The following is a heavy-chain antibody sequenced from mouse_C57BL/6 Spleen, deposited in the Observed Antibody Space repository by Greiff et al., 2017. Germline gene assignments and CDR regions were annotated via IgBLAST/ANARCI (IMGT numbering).Heavy chain of an antibody. D-gene: IGHD1-1*01. CDR2: IFPGSGST. CDR1: GYTFTDYY. Sequence: QVLLQQSGPELVKPGASVKISCKASGYTFTDYYINWVKQRPGQGLEWIGWIFPGSGSTYYNEKFKGKATLTVDNSSSTAYMLLSSLTSEDSAVYFCARCPYYYGSSLWYFDVWGTGTTVTVSS. CDR3: ARCPYYYGSSLWYFDV. V-gene: IGHV1-75*01. J-gene: IGHJ1*03.